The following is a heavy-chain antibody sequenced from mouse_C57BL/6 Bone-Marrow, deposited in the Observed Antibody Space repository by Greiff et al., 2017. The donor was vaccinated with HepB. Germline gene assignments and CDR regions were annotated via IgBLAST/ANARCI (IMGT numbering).Heavy chain of an antibody. V-gene: IGHV1-50*01. J-gene: IGHJ1*03. CDR2: IDPSDSYT. D-gene: IGHD4-1*02. CDR1: GYTFTSYW. Sequence: QVQLQQPGAELVKPGASVKLSCKASGYTFTSYWMQWVKQRPGQGLEWIGEIDPSDSYTNYNQKFKGKATLTVDTSSSTAYMQLSSLTSEDSAVYYCARDVQLGRVLWYFDVWGTGTTVTVSS. CDR3: ARDVQLGRVLWYFDV.